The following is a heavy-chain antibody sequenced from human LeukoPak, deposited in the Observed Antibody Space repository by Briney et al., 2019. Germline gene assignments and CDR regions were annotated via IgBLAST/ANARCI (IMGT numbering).Heavy chain of an antibody. D-gene: IGHD3/OR15-3a*01. CDR1: GYTFSRYY. CDR3: ARWGASGLALIYYYGMDV. CDR2: INPSGGST. V-gene: IGHV1-46*01. Sequence: ASVKLSFKACGYTFSRYYMHWVRQAPGQGLEWMGIINPSGGSTSYAQKFQGRVTMTRDTSTRIVYMELSSLRSEDTAVYYCARWGASGLALIYYYGMDVWGQGTTVTVSS. J-gene: IGHJ6*02.